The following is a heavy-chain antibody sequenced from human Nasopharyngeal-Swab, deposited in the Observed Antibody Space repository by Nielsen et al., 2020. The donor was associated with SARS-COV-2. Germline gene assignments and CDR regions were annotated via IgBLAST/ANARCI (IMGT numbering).Heavy chain of an antibody. D-gene: IGHD3-22*01. CDR1: GSSISSYY. CDR3: ATQRLDYYYDSSGYYSNWFDP. Sequence: SETLSLTCTVSGSSISSYYWSWIRQSPGKGLEWIGYFYYSGITNYNPSLKSRVTILIDTSKNQFSLKLSSVTAADTAVYYCATQRLDYYYDSSGYYSNWFDPWGQGTLVTVSS. CDR2: FYYSGIT. V-gene: IGHV4-59*08. J-gene: IGHJ5*02.